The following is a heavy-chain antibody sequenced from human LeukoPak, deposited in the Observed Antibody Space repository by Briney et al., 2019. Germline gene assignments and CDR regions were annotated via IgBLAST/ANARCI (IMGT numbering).Heavy chain of an antibody. CDR1: GFTFSSYG. CDR2: ISYDGSDK. J-gene: IGHJ4*02. V-gene: IGHV3-30*03. D-gene: IGHD3-10*01. CDR3: AMDHYGSGPFDY. Sequence: PGGSLRLSCAASGFTFSSYGMHWVRQAPGKGLEWVAVISYDGSDKYYADSVKGRFTISRDNSKSTLYLQMNSLRAEDTAVYYCAMDHYGSGPFDYWGQGTLVTVSS.